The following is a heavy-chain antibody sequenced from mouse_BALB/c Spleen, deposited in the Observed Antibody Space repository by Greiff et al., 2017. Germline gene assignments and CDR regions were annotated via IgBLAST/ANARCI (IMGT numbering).Heavy chain of an antibody. V-gene: IGHV5-6-3*01. D-gene: IGHD1-1*01. J-gene: IGHJ4*01. Sequence: EVQVVESGGGLVQPGGSLKLSCAASGFTFSSYGMSWVRQTPDKRLELVATINSNGGSTYYPDSVKGRFTISRDNAKNTLYLQMSSLKSEDTAMYYCARDNYGSSYVGAMDYWGQGTSVTVSS. CDR1: GFTFSSYG. CDR3: ARDNYGSSYVGAMDY. CDR2: INSNGGST.